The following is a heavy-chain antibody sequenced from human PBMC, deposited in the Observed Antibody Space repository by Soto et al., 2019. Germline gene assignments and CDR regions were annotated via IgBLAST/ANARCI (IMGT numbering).Heavy chain of an antibody. Sequence: SETLSLTCTVSGGSISSYYWSWIRQPPGKGLEWTGYIYYSGSTNYNPSLKSRVTISVDTSKNQFSLKLSSVTAADTAVYYCARGVVYIVATPRGFDYWGQGTLVTVSS. J-gene: IGHJ4*02. CDR1: GGSISSYY. V-gene: IGHV4-59*01. CDR2: IYYSGST. CDR3: ARGVVYIVATPRGFDY. D-gene: IGHD5-12*01.